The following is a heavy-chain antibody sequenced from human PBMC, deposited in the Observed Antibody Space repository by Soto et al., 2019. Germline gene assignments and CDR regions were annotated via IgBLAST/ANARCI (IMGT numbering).Heavy chain of an antibody. J-gene: IGHJ4*02. V-gene: IGHV1-3*01. CDR1: GYTFTSYA. Sequence: ASVKVSCKASGYTFTSYAMHWVRQAPGQRLEWMGWVNAGNGITKYSQKFQGRVTITRDTSASTAYMELSSLRSEDTAVYYCARDIFDYWGQGTLVTVSS. CDR2: VNAGNGIT. CDR3: ARDIFDY.